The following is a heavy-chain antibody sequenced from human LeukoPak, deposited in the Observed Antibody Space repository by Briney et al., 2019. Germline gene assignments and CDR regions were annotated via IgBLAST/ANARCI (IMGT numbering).Heavy chain of an antibody. J-gene: IGHJ4*02. CDR1: GFTFSSYA. CDR3: AKDSDAVGYYYFDY. V-gene: IGHV3-23*01. Sequence: PGGSLRLTCAASGFTFSSYAMSWVRQAPGKGLEWVSAISGSGGSTYYADSVKGRFTISRDNSKNTLYLQMNSLRAEDTAVYYCAKDSDAVGYYYFDYWGQGTLVTVSS. CDR2: ISGSGGST. D-gene: IGHD3-22*01.